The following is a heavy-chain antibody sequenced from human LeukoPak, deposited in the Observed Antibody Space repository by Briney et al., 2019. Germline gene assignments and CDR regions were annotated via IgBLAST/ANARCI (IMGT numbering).Heavy chain of an antibody. CDR2: INPSGGST. J-gene: IGHJ4*02. Sequence: ASVKVSCKASGYTFTSYYMHWVRQAPGQGLEWMEIINPSGGSTSYAQKFQGRVTMTRDTSTSTVYMELSSLRSEDTAVYCCARVGIAARRFYYFDYWGQGTLVTVSS. V-gene: IGHV1-46*01. CDR1: GYTFTSYY. D-gene: IGHD6-6*01. CDR3: ARVGIAARRFYYFDY.